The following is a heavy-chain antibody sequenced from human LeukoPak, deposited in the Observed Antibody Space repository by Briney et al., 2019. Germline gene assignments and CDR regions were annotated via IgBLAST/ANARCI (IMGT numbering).Heavy chain of an antibody. J-gene: IGHJ4*02. CDR2: IKGDGSAK. CDR1: GFAFSDSW. V-gene: IGHV3-7*01. Sequence: GGSLRLACAASGFAFSDSWMTWIRQAPGKGLEWVAFIKGDGSAKKYVDSVKGRFTISRDNAKNSLFLQMNSLRAEDTAVYYCAREVSEGFDFWGQGTLVTVSS. CDR3: AREVSEGFDF. D-gene: IGHD3-22*01.